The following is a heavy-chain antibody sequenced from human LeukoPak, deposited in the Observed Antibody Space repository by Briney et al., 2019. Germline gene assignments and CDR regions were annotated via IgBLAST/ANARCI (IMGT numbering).Heavy chain of an antibody. CDR1: GFTFSTYG. CDR2: ISYDGSSK. J-gene: IGHJ5*02. CDR3: ARGSSGRLLSSWFDP. D-gene: IGHD2-21*02. V-gene: IGHV3-30*03. Sequence: GGSLRLSCAASGFTFSTYGIHWVRQAPGKGLEWVAVISYDGSSKDYADSLKGRFTISRDNSINTLYLQMNSLGVEDTAIYYCARGSSGRLLSSWFDPWGQGTLVTVSS.